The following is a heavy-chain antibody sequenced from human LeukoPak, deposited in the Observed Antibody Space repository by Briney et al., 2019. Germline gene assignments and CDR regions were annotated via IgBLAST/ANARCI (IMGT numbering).Heavy chain of an antibody. V-gene: IGHV1-69*05. Sequence: SVKVSCKASGGTFSSYAISWVRQAPGQGLGWMGRIIPIFGTANYAQKFQGRVTITTDESTSTAYMELSSLRSEDTAVYYCARGRDGYNYYFDYWGQGTLVTVSS. CDR1: GGTFSSYA. D-gene: IGHD5-24*01. J-gene: IGHJ4*02. CDR2: IIPIFGTA. CDR3: ARGRDGYNYYFDY.